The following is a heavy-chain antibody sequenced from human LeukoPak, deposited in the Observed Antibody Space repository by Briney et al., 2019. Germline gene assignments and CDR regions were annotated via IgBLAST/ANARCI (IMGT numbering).Heavy chain of an antibody. J-gene: IGHJ6*02. Sequence: GGSLRLSCAASGFTVSSNYMSWVRQAPGKGLEWVSVIYSGGSTYYAGSVKGRFTISRDNSKNTLYLQMNSLRAEDTAVYYCASRPYYGSGSYYPYYYYGMDVWGQGTTVTVSS. V-gene: IGHV3-66*01. CDR1: GFTVSSNY. CDR2: IYSGGST. CDR3: ASRPYYGSGSYYPYYYYGMDV. D-gene: IGHD3-10*01.